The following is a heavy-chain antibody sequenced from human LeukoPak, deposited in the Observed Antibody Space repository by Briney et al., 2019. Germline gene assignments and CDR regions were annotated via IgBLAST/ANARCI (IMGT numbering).Heavy chain of an antibody. CDR1: GGSISSYY. CDR3: ARIITMVRGVTLSFDP. CDR2: IYYSGST. D-gene: IGHD3-10*01. J-gene: IGHJ5*02. V-gene: IGHV4-59*01. Sequence: SETLSLTCTVSGGSISSYYWSWIRQPPGKGLEWIGYIYYSGSTNYNPSLKSRVTISVDTSKNQFSLKLGSVTAADTAVYCCARIITMVRGVTLSFDPWGQGTLVTVSS.